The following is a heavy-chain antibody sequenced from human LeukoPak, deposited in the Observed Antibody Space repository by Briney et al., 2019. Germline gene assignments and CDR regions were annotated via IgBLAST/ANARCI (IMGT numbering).Heavy chain of an antibody. CDR1: GGSISSGDYY. V-gene: IGHV4-30-4*08. CDR2: IYYSGST. D-gene: IGHD1-20*01. CDR3: AREGSITGTRDLDY. J-gene: IGHJ4*02. Sequence: SETLSLXCTVSGGSISSGDYYWSWIRQPPEKGLEWIGYIYYSGSTYYNPSLKSRVTISVDTSKNQFSLKLSSVTAADTAVYYCAREGSITGTRDLDYWGQGTLVTVSS.